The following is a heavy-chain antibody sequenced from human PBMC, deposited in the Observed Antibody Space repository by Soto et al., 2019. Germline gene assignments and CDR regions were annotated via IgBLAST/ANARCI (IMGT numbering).Heavy chain of an antibody. CDR1: GGTFSNYG. CDR3: ARNGLTDAFDY. D-gene: IGHD7-27*01. J-gene: IGHJ4*02. CDR2: IIPIFGTS. Sequence: QVQLVQSGPEVKKPGSSVKVSCKASGGTFSNYGISWVRQAPGQGLEWMGGIIPIFGTSNYAQKFQGRLTITADESMTTAYMDLSSLRSEDTAVYYCARNGLTDAFDYWGQGTLVTVSS. V-gene: IGHV1-69*12.